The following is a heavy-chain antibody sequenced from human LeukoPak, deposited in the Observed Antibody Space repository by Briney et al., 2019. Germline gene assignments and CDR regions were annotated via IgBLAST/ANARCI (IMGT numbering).Heavy chain of an antibody. J-gene: IGHJ5*02. V-gene: IGHV4-4*07. D-gene: IGHD1-26*01. CDR2: IYTSGST. CDR3: ARGLSGSYNNWFDP. Sequence: SETLSLTCTVSGGSIKDSDWSWIRQPAGKGLEWIGRIYTSGSTNYNPSLKSRVTMSVDTSKNQFSLKLSSVTAADTAVYYCARGLSGSYNNWFDPWGQGTLVTVSS. CDR1: GGSIKDSD.